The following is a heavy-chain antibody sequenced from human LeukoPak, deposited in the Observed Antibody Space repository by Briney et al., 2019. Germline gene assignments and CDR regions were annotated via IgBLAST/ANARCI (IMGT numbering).Heavy chain of an antibody. Sequence: GGSLRLSCAASGFTFSSYSMNWVRQAPGKGLEWVSAISGSGGSTYYADSVKGRFTISRDNSKNTLYLQMNSLRAEDTAVYYCARVQGRTVKLRYFDWLRAPHAGDAFDIWGQGTMVTVSS. V-gene: IGHV3-23*01. D-gene: IGHD3-9*01. CDR3: ARVQGRTVKLRYFDWLRAPHAGDAFDI. CDR2: ISGSGGST. CDR1: GFTFSSYS. J-gene: IGHJ3*02.